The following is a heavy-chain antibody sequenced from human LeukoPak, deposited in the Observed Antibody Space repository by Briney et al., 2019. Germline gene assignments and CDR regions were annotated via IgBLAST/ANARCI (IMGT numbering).Heavy chain of an antibody. CDR2: IYYSGST. Sequence: SETLSLTCTVSGGSISSYYWSWIRQPPGKGLEWIGYIYYSGSTNYNPSLKSRVTIPVDTSKNQFSLKLSSVTAADTAVYYCARLAGDYVAFDIWGQGTMVTVSS. J-gene: IGHJ3*02. CDR3: ARLAGDYVAFDI. V-gene: IGHV4-59*08. D-gene: IGHD4-17*01. CDR1: GGSISSYY.